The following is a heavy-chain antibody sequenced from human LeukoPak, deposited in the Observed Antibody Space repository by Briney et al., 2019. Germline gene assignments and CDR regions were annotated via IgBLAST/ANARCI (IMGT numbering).Heavy chain of an antibody. V-gene: IGHV1-69*13. CDR3: AVDNNTCIAAAGFPGGMDV. CDR2: IIPIFGTA. CDR1: GGTFSSYA. Sequence: GASVKVSCKASGGTFSSYAISWVRQAPGQGLEWMGGIIPIFGTANYAQKFQGRVTITADESTSTAYMELSSLRSEDTAVYYCAVDNNTCIAAAGFPGGMDVWGQGTTVTVSS. D-gene: IGHD6-13*01. J-gene: IGHJ6*02.